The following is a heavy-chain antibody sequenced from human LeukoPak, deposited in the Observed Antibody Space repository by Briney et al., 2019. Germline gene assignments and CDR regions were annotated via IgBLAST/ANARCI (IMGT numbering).Heavy chain of an antibody. CDR2: ISAYNGNT. J-gene: IGHJ4*02. CDR1: GYTFTSYG. CDR3: ARAALYYGSGSYYHY. Sequence: EASVTVSCKASGYTFTSYGISWVRQAPGQGLEWMGWISAYNGNTNYAQKLQGRVTMTTDTSTSTAYMELRSLRSDDTAVYYCARAALYYGSGSYYHYWGQGTLVTVSS. V-gene: IGHV1-18*01. D-gene: IGHD3-10*01.